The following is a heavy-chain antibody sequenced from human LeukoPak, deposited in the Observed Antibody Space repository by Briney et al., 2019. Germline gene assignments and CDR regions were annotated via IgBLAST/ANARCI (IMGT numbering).Heavy chain of an antibody. CDR2: IRQDGSVQ. J-gene: IGHJ4*02. D-gene: IGHD1/OR15-1a*01. Sequence: GGSLRLSCAASGFSFSSYWMSWIRQAPGKGLEWVANIRQDGSVQNYVDSVKGRFTISRDNPKNSVYLQMSSLRAEGTAVYYCLVTTRSRGFDYWGQGTLVTVSS. CDR1: GFSFSSYW. CDR3: LVTTRSRGFDY. V-gene: IGHV3-7*01.